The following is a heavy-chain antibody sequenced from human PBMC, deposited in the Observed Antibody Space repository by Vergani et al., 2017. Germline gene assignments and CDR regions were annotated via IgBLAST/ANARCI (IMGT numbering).Heavy chain of an antibody. CDR3: ARDEKRGYYASDLPY. CDR1: GFTFSDYG. J-gene: IGHJ4*02. D-gene: IGHD3-3*01. CDR2: IRIDGSEQ. Sequence: QVHLVESGGGVVQPGGSLRLSCAASGFTFSDYGVHWVRQAPGMGLEWVAFIRIDGSEQYYADSVKGRFTVSRDNSKYTLYLQIHSLRPEDTALYYCARDEKRGYYASDLPYWGQGTLVTVSS. V-gene: IGHV3-30*02.